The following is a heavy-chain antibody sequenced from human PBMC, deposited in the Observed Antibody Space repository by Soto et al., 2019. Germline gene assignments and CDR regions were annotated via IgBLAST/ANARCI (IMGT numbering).Heavy chain of an antibody. CDR1: GGSISSSSYY. J-gene: IGHJ6*02. CDR2: IYYSGST. CDR3: ARLRRRYSPGKGYYYYGMDV. Sequence: ETLSLTCTVSGGSISSSSYYWGWIRQPPGKGLEWIGSIYYSGSTYYNPSLKSRVTISVDTSKNQFSLKLSSVTAADTAVYYCARLRRRYSPGKGYYYYGMDVWGQGTTVTVSS. V-gene: IGHV4-39*01. D-gene: IGHD5-18*01.